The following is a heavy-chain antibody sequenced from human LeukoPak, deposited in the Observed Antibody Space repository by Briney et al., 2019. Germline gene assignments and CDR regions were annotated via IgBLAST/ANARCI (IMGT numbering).Heavy chain of an antibody. CDR2: IIPILGIA. J-gene: IGHJ4*02. CDR1: GGTFSSYA. CDR3: ARLPSGSQRYYFDY. V-gene: IGHV1-69*04. Sequence: ASVKVSCKASGGTFSSYAISWVRQAPGQGLEWMGRIIPILGIANYAQKFQGRVTITADKSTSTAYMELSSLRSEDTAVYYCARLPSGSQRYYFDYWGQGTLVTVS. D-gene: IGHD1-26*01.